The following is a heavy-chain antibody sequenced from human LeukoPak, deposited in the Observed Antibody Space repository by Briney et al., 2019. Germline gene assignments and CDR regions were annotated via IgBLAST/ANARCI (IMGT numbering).Heavy chain of an antibody. J-gene: IGHJ4*02. Sequence: SETLSLTCAVSGGSISSSNWWSWVRQPPGKGLEWIGEIYHSGSTNYNPSLKSRVTISVDKSKNQFSLKLSSVTAADTAVYYCARADSRAPAGTTLVNFDYWGQGTLVTVSS. CDR3: ARADSRAPAGTTLVNFDY. D-gene: IGHD6-13*01. CDR1: GGSISSSNW. V-gene: IGHV4-4*02. CDR2: IYHSGST.